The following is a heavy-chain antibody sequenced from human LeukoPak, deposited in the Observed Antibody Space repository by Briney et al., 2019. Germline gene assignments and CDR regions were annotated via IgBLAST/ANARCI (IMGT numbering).Heavy chain of an antibody. Sequence: GGSLRLSCTASGFTFGDYAMSWFRQAPGKGLEWVGFIRSKAYGGTTEYAASVKGRFTISRDDSKSIAYLQMNSLKTEDTAVYYCTRYYDFWSGYYKKDIAAAGDFDYWGQGTLVTVSS. V-gene: IGHV3-49*03. CDR1: GFTFGDYA. CDR2: IRSKAYGGTT. J-gene: IGHJ4*02. D-gene: IGHD3-3*01. CDR3: TRYYDFWSGYYKKDIAAAGDFDY.